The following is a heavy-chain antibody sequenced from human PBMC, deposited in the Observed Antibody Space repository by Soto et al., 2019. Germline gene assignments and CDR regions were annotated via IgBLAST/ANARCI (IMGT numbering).Heavy chain of an antibody. Sequence: PGGPLRPPFAPSGFTFGTYAIHGVRKPPGRGLGWVAVISDDGSNKYYADSLKGRFTISRDNSKNTLYPQMNSLRAEDTAVYYCAKEXVYDTSGWSFXYWGQGTLVXSPQ. CDR1: GFTFGTYA. V-gene: IGHV3-30*18. D-gene: IGHD3-22*01. CDR3: AKEXVYDTSGWSFXY. J-gene: IGHJ4*02. CDR2: ISDDGSNK.